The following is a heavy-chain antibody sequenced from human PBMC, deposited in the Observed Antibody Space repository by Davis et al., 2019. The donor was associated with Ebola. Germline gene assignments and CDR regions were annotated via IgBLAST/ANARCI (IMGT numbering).Heavy chain of an antibody. V-gene: IGHV4-30-4*01. D-gene: IGHD2-15*01. J-gene: IGHJ5*02. CDR3: ARTPFSWFDP. Sequence: PSETLSLTCAVYGGSFSGYYWSWIRQPPGKGLEWIGYIYYSGSTYYNPSLKSRVTISVDTSKNQFSLKLSSVTAADTAVYYCARTPFSWFDPWGQGTLVTVSS. CDR2: IYYSGST. CDR1: GGSFSGYY.